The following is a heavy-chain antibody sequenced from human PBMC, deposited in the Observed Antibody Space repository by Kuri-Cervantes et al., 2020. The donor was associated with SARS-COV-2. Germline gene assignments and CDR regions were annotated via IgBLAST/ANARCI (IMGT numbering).Heavy chain of an antibody. J-gene: IGHJ6*03. Sequence: SETLSLTCTVSGGSISNYYWSWIRQPPGQGLEWLGYIYYSGSTKYNPSLESRVTISLDTSRNQFSLKPSSLTAADSAVYYCARGGYYSMGVTYYYMDVWDKGTTVTVSS. CDR3: ARGGYYSMGVTYYYMDV. CDR2: IYYSGST. V-gene: IGHV4-59*12. D-gene: IGHD3-22*01. CDR1: GGSISNYY.